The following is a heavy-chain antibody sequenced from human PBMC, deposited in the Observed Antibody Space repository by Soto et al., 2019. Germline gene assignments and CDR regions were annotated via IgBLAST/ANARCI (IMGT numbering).Heavy chain of an antibody. Sequence: ASVKVSCKASGYTFTSYAMHWVRQAPGQRLEWMGWINAGNGNTKYSQKFQGRVTITRDTSASTAYMELSSLRSEDTAVYYCARDHPIRYYDYIWGTPSHYDYWGQGTLVTVSS. V-gene: IGHV1-3*01. CDR3: ARDHPIRYYDYIWGTPSHYDY. D-gene: IGHD3-16*01. CDR2: INAGNGNT. CDR1: GYTFTSYA. J-gene: IGHJ4*02.